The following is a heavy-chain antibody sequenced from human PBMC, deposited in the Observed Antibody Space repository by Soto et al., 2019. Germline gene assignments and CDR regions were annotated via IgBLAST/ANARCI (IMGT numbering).Heavy chain of an antibody. J-gene: IGHJ5*02. CDR1: GGSINSGGYY. V-gene: IGHV4-31*03. Sequence: PSETLSLTCTVSGGSINSGGYYWSWIRQHPGKGLEWIGYIYYSGSTYYNPSLKSRVTISVDTSKNQFSLKLSSVTAADTAVYYCARDPGSGSYFHWFDPWGQGTLVTVSS. CDR2: IYYSGST. CDR3: ARDPGSGSYFHWFDP. D-gene: IGHD3-10*01.